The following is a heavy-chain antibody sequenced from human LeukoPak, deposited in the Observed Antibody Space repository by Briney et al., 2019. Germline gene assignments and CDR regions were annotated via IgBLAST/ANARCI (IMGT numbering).Heavy chain of an antibody. CDR1: GGSISSSSYY. D-gene: IGHD3-10*01. Sequence: SETLSLTCTVSGGSISSSSYYWGWIRQPPGKGLEWIGSIYYSGSTYYNPSLKSRVTISVDTSKNQFSLKLSSVTAADTAVYYCARTYGSGSYYKSWFGPWGQGTLVTVSS. V-gene: IGHV4-39*01. J-gene: IGHJ5*02. CDR3: ARTYGSGSYYKSWFGP. CDR2: IYYSGST.